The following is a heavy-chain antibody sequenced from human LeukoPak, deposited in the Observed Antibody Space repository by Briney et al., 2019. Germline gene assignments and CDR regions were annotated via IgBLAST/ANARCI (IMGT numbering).Heavy chain of an antibody. D-gene: IGHD6-6*01. CDR1: GGSISSSIYY. Sequence: TSETLSLTCTVSGGSISSSIYYWGWIRQPPGKGLEWIGSIYYSGSTYYNPSLKSRVTISVDTSKNQFSLKLSSVTAADTAVYYCARDISSSFFDYWGQGTLVTVSS. CDR2: IYYSGST. CDR3: ARDISSSFFDY. J-gene: IGHJ4*02. V-gene: IGHV4-39*07.